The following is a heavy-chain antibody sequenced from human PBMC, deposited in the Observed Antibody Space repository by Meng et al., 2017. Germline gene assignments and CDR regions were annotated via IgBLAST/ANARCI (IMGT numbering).Heavy chain of an antibody. V-gene: IGHV6-1*01. D-gene: IGHD6-19*01. CDR3: ARDIVSSGWPDAFDI. CDR2: TYYRSKWYN. Sequence: SCAISGDSVSSNSAAWNWIRQSPSRGLEWLGRTYYRSKWYNDYAVSVKSRITINPDTSKNQFSLKLSSVTAADTAVYYCARDIVSSGWPDAFDIWGQGTMVTVSS. J-gene: IGHJ3*02. CDR1: GDSVSSNSAA.